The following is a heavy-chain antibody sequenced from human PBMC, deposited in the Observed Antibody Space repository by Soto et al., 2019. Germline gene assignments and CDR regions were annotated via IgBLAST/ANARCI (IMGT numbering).Heavy chain of an antibody. D-gene: IGHD3-10*01. V-gene: IGHV1-69*02. J-gene: IGHJ4*02. Sequence: QVQLVQSGAEVKRPGSSVKVSCKASGDTFTFYSIDWVRQAPGLGLEWMGRINPILSMSNYAQRFQGRVTMTADKATITAYMELSLLRSEATAIYYCASSYGSGYRAFDYWGEGALVTVS. CDR2: INPILSMS. CDR1: GDTFTFYS. CDR3: ASSYGSGYRAFDY.